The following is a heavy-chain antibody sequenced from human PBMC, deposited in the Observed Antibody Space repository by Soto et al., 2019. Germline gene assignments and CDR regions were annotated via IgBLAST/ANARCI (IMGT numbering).Heavy chain of an antibody. Sequence: EVQLVESGGGLVQPGGSLRLSCAASGFTFSSYWMHWVRQAPGKGLVWVSRINSDGSSTNYADSVKGRFTISRDNAKNTLNLQMNSLRAEDTAVYYCARDQGYCSGGSCYVAGYWGQGTLVTVSS. CDR3: ARDQGYCSGGSCYVAGY. D-gene: IGHD2-15*01. CDR2: INSDGSST. CDR1: GFTFSSYW. V-gene: IGHV3-74*01. J-gene: IGHJ4*02.